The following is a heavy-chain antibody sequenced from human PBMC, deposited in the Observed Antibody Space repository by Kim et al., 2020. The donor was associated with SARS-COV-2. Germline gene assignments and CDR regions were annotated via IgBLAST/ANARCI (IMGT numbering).Heavy chain of an antibody. Sequence: ASVKVSCKASGYTFTGYYMHWVRQAPGQGLEWMGWINPNSGGTNYAQKFQGRVTMTRDTSISTAYMELSRLRSDDTAVYYCAKPMVRGVRFFFDYWGQGTLVTVSS. D-gene: IGHD3-10*01. CDR1: GYTFTGYY. CDR3: AKPMVRGVRFFFDY. J-gene: IGHJ4*02. CDR2: INPNSGGT. V-gene: IGHV1-2*02.